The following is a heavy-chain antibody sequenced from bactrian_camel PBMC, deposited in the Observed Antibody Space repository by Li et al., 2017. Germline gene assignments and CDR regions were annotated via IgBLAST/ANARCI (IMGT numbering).Heavy chain of an antibody. D-gene: IGHD4*01. CDR1: GFTFSRYS. CDR2: IYSDGSGT. J-gene: IGHJ4*01. CDR3: AARKRWHSDLV. Sequence: HVQLVESGGGLMQSGGSLRLSCATSGFTFSRYSMSWVRQAPGKGLEWVSSIYSDGSGTYYADFAKGRFTISQNSAQNTVYLQMNNLKPEDTAMYYCAARKRWHSDLVWGRGTQVTVS. V-gene: IGHV3S6*01.